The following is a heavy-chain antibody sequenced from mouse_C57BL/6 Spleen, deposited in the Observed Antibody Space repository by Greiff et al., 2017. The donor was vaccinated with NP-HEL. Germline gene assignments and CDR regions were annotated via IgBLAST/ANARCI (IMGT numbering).Heavy chain of an antibody. J-gene: IGHJ4*01. CDR2: ISDGGSYT. CDR3: AREATWTMDY. CDR1: GFTFSSYA. D-gene: IGHD1-2*01. V-gene: IGHV5-4*01. Sequence: EVKVVESGGGLVKPGGSLKLSCAASGFTFSSYAMSWVRQTPEKRLEWVATISDGGSYTYYPDNVKGRFTISRDNAKNNLYLQMSHLKSEDTAMYYCAREATWTMDYWGQGTSVTVSS.